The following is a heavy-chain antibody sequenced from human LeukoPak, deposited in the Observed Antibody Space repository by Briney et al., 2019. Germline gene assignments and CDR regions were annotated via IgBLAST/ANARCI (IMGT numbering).Heavy chain of an antibody. CDR1: GYTFTSYD. D-gene: IGHD3-10*01. V-gene: IGHV1-8*01. J-gene: IGHJ4*02. CDR2: MNPNSGNT. CDR3: ARNVPSTGDFVY. Sequence: ASVKVSCKASGYTFTSYDLNWVRQATGQGLEWMGWMNPNSGNTGYAQKFQGRVTMTRDTSISTAYMELSSLTSEDTAVYYCARNVPSTGDFVYWGQGTLVTVSS.